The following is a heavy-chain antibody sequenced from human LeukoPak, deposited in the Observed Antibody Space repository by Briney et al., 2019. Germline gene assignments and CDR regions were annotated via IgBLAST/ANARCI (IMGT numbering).Heavy chain of an antibody. CDR3: AGINGPFPRITMIVVALNWFDP. CDR2: ISSSSSTI. D-gene: IGHD3-22*01. V-gene: IGHV3-48*04. Sequence: PGGSLRLSCAASGFTFSSYSMTWVRQAPGKGLEWVSYISSSSSTIYYADSVKGRFTISRDNAKNSLYLQMNSLRAEDTAVYYCAGINGPFPRITMIVVALNWFDPWGQGTLVTVSS. CDR1: GFTFSSYS. J-gene: IGHJ5*02.